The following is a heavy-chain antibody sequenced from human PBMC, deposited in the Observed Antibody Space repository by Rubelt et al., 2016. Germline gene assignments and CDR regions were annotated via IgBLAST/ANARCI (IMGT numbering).Heavy chain of an antibody. CDR1: GGSFSGYY. Sequence: QVQLQQWGAGLLKPSETLSLTCAVYGGSFSGYYWSWIRQPPGKGLEWIGEINHSGSTNYHPSLKSRVTRSVDTTKNQLSRKLGPVTAADTAVYYWARGRRGSSSWLGRDYYGMDVWGQGTTVTVSS. V-gene: IGHV4-34*01. CDR3: ARGRRGSSSWLGRDYYGMDV. D-gene: IGHD6-13*01. CDR2: INHSGST. J-gene: IGHJ6*02.